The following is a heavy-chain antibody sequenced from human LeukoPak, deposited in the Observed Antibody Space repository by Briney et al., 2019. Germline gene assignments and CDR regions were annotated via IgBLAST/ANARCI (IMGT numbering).Heavy chain of an antibody. CDR1: GGSFSGYY. V-gene: IGHV4-34*01. D-gene: IGHD1-26*01. J-gene: IGHJ4*02. CDR2: INHSGST. Sequence: NSSETLSLTCAVYGGSFSGYYWSWIRQPPGKGLEWIGEINHSGSTNYNPSLKSRVTISVDTFKNQFSLKLSSVTAADTAVYYCARGGGSRTPYWGQGTLITVSS. CDR3: ARGGGSRTPY.